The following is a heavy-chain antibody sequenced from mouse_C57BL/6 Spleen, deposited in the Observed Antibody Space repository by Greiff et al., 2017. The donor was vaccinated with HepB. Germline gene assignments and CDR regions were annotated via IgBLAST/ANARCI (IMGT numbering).Heavy chain of an antibody. V-gene: IGHV1-81*01. CDR3: ATTTVVEDYAMDY. D-gene: IGHD1-1*01. CDR1: GYTFTSYG. Sequence: VQLQESGAELARPGASVKLSCKASGYTFTSYGISWVKQRTGQGLEWIGEIYPRSGNTYYNEKFKGKATLTADKSSSTAYMELRSLTSEDSAVYFCATTTVVEDYAMDYWGQGTSVTVSS. CDR2: IYPRSGNT. J-gene: IGHJ4*01.